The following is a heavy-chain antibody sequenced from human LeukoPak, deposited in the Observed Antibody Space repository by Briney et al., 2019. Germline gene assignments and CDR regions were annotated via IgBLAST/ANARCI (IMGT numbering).Heavy chain of an antibody. J-gene: IGHJ4*02. D-gene: IGHD1-26*01. CDR2: ISWNSGSI. Sequence: GGSLRLSCAASGFTFDDYAMHWVRQAPGKGLEWVSGISWNSGSIGYADSVKGRFTISRDNAKNSLYLQMNSLRAEDTAVYYCARGGSGSLVADFDYWGQGTLVTVSS. CDR3: ARGGSGSLVADFDY. V-gene: IGHV3-9*01. CDR1: GFTFDDYA.